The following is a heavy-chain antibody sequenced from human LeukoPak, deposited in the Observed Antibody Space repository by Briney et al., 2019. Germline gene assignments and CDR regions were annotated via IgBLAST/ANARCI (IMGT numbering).Heavy chain of an antibody. CDR1: GYSFTSYW. V-gene: IGHV5-51*01. CDR2: IYPGDSDT. Sequence: GESLKISCKGSGYSFTSYWIGWVRQMPGKGLEWMGIIYPGDSDTRYSPSFQGQVTISADKSISTAYLQWSSLKASDTAMYYCARLRDGYNSDAFDIWAKGQWSPSLQ. J-gene: IGHJ3*02. CDR3: ARLRDGYNSDAFDI. D-gene: IGHD5-24*01.